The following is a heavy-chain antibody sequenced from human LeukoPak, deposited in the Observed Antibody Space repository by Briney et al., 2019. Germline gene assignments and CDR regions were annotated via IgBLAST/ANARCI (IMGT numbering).Heavy chain of an antibody. CDR2: ISSSTTYI. Sequence: GGSLRLSCAASGFTFSSYNMNWVRQAPGKGLEWVSSISSSTTYIYYAESMKGRFTISRDSAKNTLYLQMNSLRVEDTAVYYCTRGGVDYWGQGTLVTVSS. D-gene: IGHD3-16*01. CDR1: GFTFSSYN. J-gene: IGHJ4*02. V-gene: IGHV3-21*01. CDR3: TRGGVDY.